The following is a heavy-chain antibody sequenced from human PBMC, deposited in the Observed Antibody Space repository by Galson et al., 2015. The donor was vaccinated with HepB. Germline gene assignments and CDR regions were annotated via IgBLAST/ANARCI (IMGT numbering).Heavy chain of an antibody. CDR3: ARRGVLGYCSSTSCYAPAYYYYYMDV. CDR1: GFTFSSYG. D-gene: IGHD2-2*01. V-gene: IGHV3-33*01. CDR2: IWYDGSNK. J-gene: IGHJ6*03. Sequence: SLRLSCAASGFTFSSYGMHWVRQAPGKGLEWVAVIWYDGSNKYYADSVKGRFTISRDNSKNTLYLQMNSLRAEDTAVYYCARRGVLGYCSSTSCYAPAYYYYYMDVWGKGTTVTVSS.